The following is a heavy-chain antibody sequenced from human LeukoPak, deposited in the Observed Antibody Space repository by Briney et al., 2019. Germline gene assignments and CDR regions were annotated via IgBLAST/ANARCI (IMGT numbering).Heavy chain of an antibody. CDR1: GFTFSSYS. V-gene: IGHV3-48*01. CDR2: ISSSSSTI. CDR3: ARDSVPTVTTHPDY. J-gene: IGHJ4*02. Sequence: GGSLRLSCAAPGFTFSSYSMNWVRQAPRKGLEWVSYISSSSSTIYYADSVKGRFTISRDNAKNSLYLQMNSLRAEDTAVYYCARDSVPTVTTHPDYWGQGTLVTVSS. D-gene: IGHD4-17*01.